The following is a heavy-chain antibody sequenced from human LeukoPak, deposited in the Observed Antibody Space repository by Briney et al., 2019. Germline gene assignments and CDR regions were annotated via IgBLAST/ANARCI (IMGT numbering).Heavy chain of an antibody. CDR3: AKGLGIGLNALTGSGISFDY. CDR1: GFTFDDYA. D-gene: IGHD3-9*01. CDR2: ISGSGGST. J-gene: IGHJ4*02. Sequence: PGRSLRLSCAASGFTFDDYAMHWVRQAPGKGLEWVSAISGSGGSTYYADSVKGRFTISRDNSNYTLRLQMNSLRAEDTALYFCAKGLGIGLNALTGSGISFDYWGQGTLVTVSS. V-gene: IGHV3-23*01.